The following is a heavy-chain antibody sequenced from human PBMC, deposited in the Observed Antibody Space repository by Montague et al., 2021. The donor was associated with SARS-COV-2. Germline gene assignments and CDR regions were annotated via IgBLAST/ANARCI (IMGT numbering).Heavy chain of an antibody. CDR1: GDSIRNSDYS. V-gene: IGHV4-39*01. J-gene: IGHJ4*02. D-gene: IGHD6-19*01. Sequence: SETLSLTCTVSGDSIRNSDYSWGWVRQPPGKGLEWIGNIYNGGTTFYNPSLKSRVTIFVDTSKNQFSLKLSSVTAADTAVYYCVRPLYSSGSLDYWGQGTLVTVSS. CDR2: IYNGGTT. CDR3: VRPLYSSGSLDY.